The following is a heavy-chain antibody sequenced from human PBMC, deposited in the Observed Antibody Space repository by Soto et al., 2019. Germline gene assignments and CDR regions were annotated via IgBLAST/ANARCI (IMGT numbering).Heavy chain of an antibody. CDR2: LDNDGTNT. CDR1: GFTFSTYW. CDR3: ARDGGTYFDY. D-gene: IGHD3-16*01. Sequence: PGGSLRLCCAASGFTFSTYWMHWVRQAPGKGLVWVSRLDNDGTNTRYADSVKGRFTVSRDNGKNTVYLQMDSLRAEDTAVYYCARDGGTYFDYWGQGTLVTVSS. J-gene: IGHJ4*02. V-gene: IGHV3-74*01.